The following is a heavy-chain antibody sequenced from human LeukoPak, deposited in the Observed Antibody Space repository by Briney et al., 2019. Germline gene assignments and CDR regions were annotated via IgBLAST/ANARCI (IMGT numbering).Heavy chain of an antibody. CDR2: IYYSGST. CDR3: ARDRMAKYYYDSSGYQ. D-gene: IGHD3-22*01. CDR1: GGSISSGDYC. J-gene: IGHJ4*02. Sequence: SETLSLTCTVSGGSISSGDYCWSWLRQPPGKGLEWIGYIYYSGSTYYNPSLKSRVTISLDTSKNQFSLKLSSVTAADTAVYYCARDRMAKYYYDSSGYQWGQGTLVTVSS. V-gene: IGHV4-30-4*08.